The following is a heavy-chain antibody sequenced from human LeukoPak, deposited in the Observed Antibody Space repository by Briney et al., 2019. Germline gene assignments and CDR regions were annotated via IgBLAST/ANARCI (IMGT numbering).Heavy chain of an antibody. CDR1: GGSISSSSYY. CDR2: IYYSGST. V-gene: IGHV4-39*07. J-gene: IGHJ4*02. D-gene: IGHD5-18*01. CDR3: ARKIQLWSPFDY. Sequence: QPSETLSLTCTVSGGSISSSSYYWGWIRQPPGKGLEWIGSIYYSGSTYYNPSLKSRVTISVDTSKNQFSLKLSSVTAADTAVYYCARKIQLWSPFDYWGQGTLVTVSS.